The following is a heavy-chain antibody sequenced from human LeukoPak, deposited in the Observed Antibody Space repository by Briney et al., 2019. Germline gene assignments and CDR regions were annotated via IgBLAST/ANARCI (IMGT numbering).Heavy chain of an antibody. Sequence: SETLSLTCTVSGGSISSYYWSWIRQPPGKGLEWIGYIYYSGSTNYNPSLKSRVTISVDTSKNQFSQKLSSVTAADTAVYYCARAHLATVVAPFDYWGQGTLVSVSS. V-gene: IGHV4-59*08. CDR2: IYYSGST. CDR3: ARAHLATVVAPFDY. CDR1: GGSISSYY. D-gene: IGHD3-22*01. J-gene: IGHJ4*02.